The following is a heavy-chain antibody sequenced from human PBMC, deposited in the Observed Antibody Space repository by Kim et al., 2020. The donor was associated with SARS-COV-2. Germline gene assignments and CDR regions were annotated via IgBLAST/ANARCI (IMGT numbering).Heavy chain of an antibody. V-gene: IGHV3-48*02. CDR2: ITKSSATI. D-gene: IGHD3-16*01. J-gene: IGHJ3*02. CDR3: VRDRMGGAFDM. CDR1: GFTFSAYD. Sequence: GGSLRLSCATSGFTFSAYDMNWVRQAPGKGLEWLSFITKSSATIYYADSVEGRFTISRDNAKNSLFLQMNSLRDEDTALYYCVRDRMGGAFDMWGQGIMV.